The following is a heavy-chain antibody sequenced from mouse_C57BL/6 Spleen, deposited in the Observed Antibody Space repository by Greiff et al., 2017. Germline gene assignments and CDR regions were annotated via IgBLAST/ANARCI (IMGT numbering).Heavy chain of an antibody. CDR3: ARQDYSNYRYFDV. CDR1: GFTFSSYT. J-gene: IGHJ1*03. D-gene: IGHD2-5*01. V-gene: IGHV5-9*01. Sequence: EVQLVESGGGLVKPGGSLKLSCAASGFTFSSYTMSWVRQTPEKRLEWVATISGGGGNTYYPDSVKGRFTISRDNAKNTLYLQMSSLRSEDTALYYCARQDYSNYRYFDVWGTGTTVTVSS. CDR2: ISGGGGNT.